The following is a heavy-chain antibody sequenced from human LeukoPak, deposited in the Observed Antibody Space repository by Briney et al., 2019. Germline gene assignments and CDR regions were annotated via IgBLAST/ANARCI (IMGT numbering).Heavy chain of an antibody. J-gene: IGHJ4*02. D-gene: IGHD3-10*01. CDR1: GYSFTSYW. V-gene: IGHV5-10-1*01. CDR2: IDPSDTYT. Sequence: GESLKISCKGSGYSFTSYWISWVRQMPGKGLEWMGRIDPSDTYTNYSPSFQGHVTISADKSISTAYLQWSSLKASDTAMYYCAWGSGGAFDYWGQGTLVTVSS. CDR3: AWGSGGAFDY.